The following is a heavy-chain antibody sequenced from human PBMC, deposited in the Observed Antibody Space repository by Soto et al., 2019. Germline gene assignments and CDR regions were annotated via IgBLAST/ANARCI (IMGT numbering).Heavy chain of an antibody. CDR1: GYTCTSYD. V-gene: IGHV1-8*01. Sequence: ASVKVSCKASGYTCTSYDINWVRQATGQGLEWMGWMNPNSGNTGYAQKFQGRVTMTRNTSISTAYMELSSLRSEDTAVYYCARDITIFGVSRSPPAFDIWGQGTMVTVSS. CDR2: MNPNSGNT. D-gene: IGHD3-3*01. J-gene: IGHJ3*02. CDR3: ARDITIFGVSRSPPAFDI.